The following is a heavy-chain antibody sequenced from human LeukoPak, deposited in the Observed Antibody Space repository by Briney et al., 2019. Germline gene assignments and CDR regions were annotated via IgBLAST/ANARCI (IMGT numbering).Heavy chain of an antibody. CDR1: GFTFSSYW. CDR3: ARGGGLDV. Sequence: GGSLRLSCAASGFTFSSYWMNWARQAPGKGLEWVASINHNGNVNYYVDSVKGRFTISRDNAKNSLYLQMSNLRAEDTAVYFCARGGGLDVWGQGTTITVSS. J-gene: IGHJ6*02. D-gene: IGHD3-16*01. CDR2: INHNGNVN. V-gene: IGHV3-7*03.